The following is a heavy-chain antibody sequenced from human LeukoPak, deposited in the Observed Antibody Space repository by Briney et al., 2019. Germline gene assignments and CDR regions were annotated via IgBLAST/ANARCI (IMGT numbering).Heavy chain of an antibody. V-gene: IGHV3-48*01. J-gene: IGHJ4*02. CDR1: GFTFSDYS. D-gene: IGHD4-17*01. CDR3: ARDDYGDYGGTDFFDY. CDR2: ISSGSSST. Sequence: GGSLRLSCAASGFTFSDYSMNWVRQAPGKGLEWVSKISSGSSSTYYADSVKGRFTISRDNAKSSLYLQINSLRAEDTAVYYCARDDYGDYGGTDFFDYWGQGILVTVSS.